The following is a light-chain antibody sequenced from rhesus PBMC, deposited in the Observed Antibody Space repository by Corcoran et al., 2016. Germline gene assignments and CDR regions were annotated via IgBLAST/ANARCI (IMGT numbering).Light chain of an antibody. CDR3: QHYYSTPFT. Sequence: DIQMTQSPSSLSASVGDRVTITCRASQGITNDLAWYKQKPGETPKLLIYEASSLQSGIPSRFRGSGSGTDFTLTISSLQSEDFATYYCQHYYSTPFTFGPGTKLDIK. J-gene: IGKJ3*01. CDR1: QGITND. V-gene: IGKV1-25*01. CDR2: EAS.